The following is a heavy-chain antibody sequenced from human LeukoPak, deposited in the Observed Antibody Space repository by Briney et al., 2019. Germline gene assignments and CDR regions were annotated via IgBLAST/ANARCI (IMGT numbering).Heavy chain of an antibody. Sequence: PSETLSLTCTVSGGSISSYYWSWIRQPPGKGLEWIGYIYYSGSTNYNPSLKSRVTISVDTSKNQFSLKLSSVTAADTAVYYCATNLPGGSGSNTDAFDIWGQGTMVTVSS. D-gene: IGHD3-3*01. CDR3: ATNLPGGSGSNTDAFDI. CDR2: IYYSGST. J-gene: IGHJ3*02. CDR1: GGSISSYY. V-gene: IGHV4-59*01.